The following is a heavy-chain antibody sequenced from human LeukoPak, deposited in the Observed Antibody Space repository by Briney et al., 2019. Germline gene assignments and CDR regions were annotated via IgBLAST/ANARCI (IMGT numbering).Heavy chain of an antibody. J-gene: IGHJ6*03. CDR3: ARESRMGGYSYGSYFYYYYYYMDV. Sequence: ASVKVSCKASGYTFTSYGISWVRQAPGQGLEWMGWISAYNGNTNYAQKLQGRVTMTTDTSTSTAYMELRSLRSDDTAVYYCARESRMGGYSYGSYFYYYYYYMDVWGKGTTVTVSS. CDR2: ISAYNGNT. D-gene: IGHD5-18*01. CDR1: GYTFTSYG. V-gene: IGHV1-18*01.